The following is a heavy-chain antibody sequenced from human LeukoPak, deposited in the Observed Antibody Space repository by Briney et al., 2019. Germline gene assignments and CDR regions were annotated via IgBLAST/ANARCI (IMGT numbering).Heavy chain of an antibody. D-gene: IGHD6-19*01. CDR1: AFTSSSDE. CDR3: ARDSGSGWFRLDN. V-gene: IGHV3-48*03. J-gene: IGHJ4*02. CDR2: ISSSGSTI. Sequence: QPGGSLRLSCAASAFTSSSDEMNWVRQAPGKGLEWVSYISSSGSTIYYADSVKGRFTISRDNSKNTVYLQMNSLRPEDTAVYYCARDSGSGWFRLDNWGQGTLVTVSS.